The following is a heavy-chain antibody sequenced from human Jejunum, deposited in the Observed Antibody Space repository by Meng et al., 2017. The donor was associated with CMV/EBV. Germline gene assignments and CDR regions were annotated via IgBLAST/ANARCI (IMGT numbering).Heavy chain of an antibody. CDR1: GCTFRRSD. Sequence: AACGCTFRRSDRYWVRQGPGKGRGWVARVIPEGSGTGYADAGKGRCTISRDNAKNTRDLKMNSLRVEDTAVYYCVSYNWGLPCDRGGQGTRGTVSS. J-gene: IGHJ5*02. CDR3: VSYNWGLPCDR. D-gene: IGHD2-21*02. CDR2: VIPEGSGT. V-gene: IGHV3-74*01.